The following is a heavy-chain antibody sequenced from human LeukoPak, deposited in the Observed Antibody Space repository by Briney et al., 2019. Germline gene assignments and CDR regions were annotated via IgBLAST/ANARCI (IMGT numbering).Heavy chain of an antibody. D-gene: IGHD2-15*01. Sequence: SETLSLTCTVSGGSISSYYWSWIRQPAGKGLEWIGRIYTSGSTNYNPSLKSRVTMSVDTFKNQYSLKLSSVTAADTAVYYCAREGGCRGGSCYRTDAFDIWGQGTVVTVSS. CDR2: IYTSGST. CDR1: GGSISSYY. J-gene: IGHJ3*02. V-gene: IGHV4-4*07. CDR3: AREGGCRGGSCYRTDAFDI.